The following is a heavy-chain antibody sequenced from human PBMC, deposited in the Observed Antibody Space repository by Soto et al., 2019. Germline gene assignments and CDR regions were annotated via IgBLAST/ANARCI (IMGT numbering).Heavy chain of an antibody. V-gene: IGHV3-21*01. CDR1: GFTFSSYS. J-gene: IGHJ3*02. CDR3: AREDGNYYDSSGYNAFDI. Sequence: LRLSCAASGFTFSSYSMNWVRQAPGKGLEWVSSISSSSSYIYYADSVKGRFTISRDNAKYSLYLQMNSLRAEDTAVYYCAREDGNYYDSSGYNAFDIWGQGTMVTVSS. D-gene: IGHD3-22*01. CDR2: ISSSSSYI.